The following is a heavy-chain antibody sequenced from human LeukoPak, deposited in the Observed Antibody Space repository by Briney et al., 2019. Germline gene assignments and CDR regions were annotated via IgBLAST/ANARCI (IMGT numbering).Heavy chain of an antibody. CDR2: RKQDGSEK. J-gene: IGHJ4*02. D-gene: IGHD3-3*01. V-gene: IGHV3-7*01. Sequence: GGSLRLSCAASGFTFSRYWMSGVRQAPGKGLEWVANRKQDGSEKYYVDAVKGRFTISRDNAKNSLFLQMNSLRAEDTAVYYCASGHSNAYHDFWNGYYPFDYWGQGTLVTVSS. CDR3: ASGHSNAYHDFWNGYYPFDY. CDR1: GFTFSRYW.